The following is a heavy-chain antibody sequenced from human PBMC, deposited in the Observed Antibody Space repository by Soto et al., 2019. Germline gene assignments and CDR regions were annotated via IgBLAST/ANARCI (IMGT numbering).Heavy chain of an antibody. V-gene: IGHV3-30*18. CDR2: ISYDGSNK. CDR3: AKDSGYSSGWSKGGDY. D-gene: IGHD6-19*01. CDR1: GFTFSSYG. Sequence: QVQLVESGGGVVQPGRSLRLSCAASGFTFSSYGMHWVRQAPGKGLEWVAVISYDGSNKYYADSVKGRFTISRDNSKNTLYLQMNSPRAEDTAVFYCAKDSGYSSGWSKGGDYWGQGTLVTVSS. J-gene: IGHJ4*02.